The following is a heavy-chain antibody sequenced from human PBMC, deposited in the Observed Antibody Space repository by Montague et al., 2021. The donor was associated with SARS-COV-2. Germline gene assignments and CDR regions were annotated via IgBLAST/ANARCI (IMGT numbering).Heavy chain of an antibody. CDR2: INHGGST. CDR1: GTSFSGYY. J-gene: IGHJ6*03. V-gene: IGHV4-34*01. D-gene: IGHD2-15*01. Sequence: SXTLSLTCAVHGTSFSGYYWNWIRQPPGKGLEWIGEINHGGSTKYSPSLKSRLTMSADTSKTQFSLKLTSVAAADTAVYYCARLRDGVVASPIIGVGPSYSYYYMDVWGRGTTVTVSS. CDR3: ARLRDGVVASPIIGVGPSYSYYYMDV.